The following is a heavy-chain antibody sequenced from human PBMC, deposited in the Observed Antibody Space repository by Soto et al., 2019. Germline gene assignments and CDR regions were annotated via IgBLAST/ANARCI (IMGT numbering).Heavy chain of an antibody. CDR3: ARTYDSSGYYYFYYYGMDV. CDR2: INPSGGST. J-gene: IGHJ6*02. V-gene: IGHV1-46*01. Sequence: QVQLVQSGAEVKKPGASVKVSCKASGYTFTSYYMHWVRQAPGQGLEWMGIINPSGGSTSYAQKFQGRVTMTRDTSTSKVYMELSSLRSEDTAVYYCARTYDSSGYYYFYYYGMDVWGQGTTVTVSS. CDR1: GYTFTSYY. D-gene: IGHD3-22*01.